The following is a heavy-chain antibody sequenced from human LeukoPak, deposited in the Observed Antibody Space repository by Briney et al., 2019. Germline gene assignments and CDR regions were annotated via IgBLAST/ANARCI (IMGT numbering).Heavy chain of an antibody. D-gene: IGHD3-10*01. V-gene: IGHV3-20*04. CDR3: ARGYYYSGTYYLSFFDH. J-gene: IGHJ4*02. CDR2: ITWNGDKT. Sequence: GGSLRLSCTASGFKFDDYDMSWVRQVPGKGLEWVSGITWNGDKTGYADSVRGRFAISRDNTKKSLCLQMSSLRAEDTALYYCARGYYYSGTYYLSFFDHWGQGTPVTVSS. CDR1: GFKFDDYD.